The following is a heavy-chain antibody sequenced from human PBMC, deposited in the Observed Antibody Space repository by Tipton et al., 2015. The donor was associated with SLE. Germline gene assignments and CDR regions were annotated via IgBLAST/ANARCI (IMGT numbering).Heavy chain of an antibody. J-gene: IGHJ2*01. CDR2: INHSGST. V-gene: IGHV4-34*01. CDR3: ARDMGASLRYFDL. CDR1: GGSFSGFY. Sequence: TLSLTCAVYGGSFSGFYWNWIRQPPGKGLEWIGEINHSGSTNYNPSLKSRVTISVDTSKNQFSLKLSSVTAADTAVYYCARDMGASLRYFDLWGRGTLVTVSS.